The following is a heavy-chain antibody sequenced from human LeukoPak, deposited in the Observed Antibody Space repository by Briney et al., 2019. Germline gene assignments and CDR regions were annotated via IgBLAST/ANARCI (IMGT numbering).Heavy chain of an antibody. D-gene: IGHD2-15*01. J-gene: IGHJ5*02. CDR2: INHSGST. V-gene: IGHV4-34*01. Sequence: SGTLSLTCAVYGGSFSGYYWRWLRQPPGKGLEWIGEINHSGSTNYNPSLKSRVTISVATSKNQFSLKLSSVTAADTAVYYCAREWGYCSGGSCYSWFDTWGQGTLVTVSS. CDR3: AREWGYCSGGSCYSWFDT. CDR1: GGSFSGYY.